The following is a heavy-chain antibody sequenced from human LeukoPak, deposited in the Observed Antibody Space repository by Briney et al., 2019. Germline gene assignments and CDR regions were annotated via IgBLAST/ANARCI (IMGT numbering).Heavy chain of an antibody. CDR2: IIPILGIA. D-gene: IGHD2-2*01. CDR1: GGTFSSYT. CDR3: ARLPKYCSSTSCPRKYYYYMDV. J-gene: IGHJ6*03. Sequence: AASVKVSCKASGGTFSSYTISWVRQAPGQGLEWMGRIIPILGIANYAQKFQGRVTITADKSTSTAYLQWSSLKASDTAMYYCARLPKYCSSTSCPRKYYYYMDVWGKGTTVTVSS. V-gene: IGHV1-69*02.